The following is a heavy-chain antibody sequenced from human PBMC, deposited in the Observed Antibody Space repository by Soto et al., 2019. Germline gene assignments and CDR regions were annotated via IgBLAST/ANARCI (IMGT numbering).Heavy chain of an antibody. J-gene: IGHJ6*02. CDR2: IIPIFGTA. D-gene: IGHD3-10*01. V-gene: IGHV1-69*13. CDR3: ARGSRRSYGSGSQRGRYYYGMDV. CDR1: GGTFSSYA. Sequence: SVKVSCKASGGTFSSYAISWVRQAPGQGLEWMGGIIPIFGTANYAQKFQGRVTVTADESTSTAYMELSSLRSEDTAVYCCARGSRRSYGSGSQRGRYYYGMDVWGQGTTVTVSS.